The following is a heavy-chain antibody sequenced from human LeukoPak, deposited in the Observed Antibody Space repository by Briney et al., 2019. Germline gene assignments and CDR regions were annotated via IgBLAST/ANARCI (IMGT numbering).Heavy chain of an antibody. J-gene: IGHJ4*02. D-gene: IGHD3-9*01. CDR2: IYPGDSDT. Sequence: GESLKISCKGSGYSFTSYWIGWVHQMPGKGLEWMGIIYPGDSDTRYSPSFQGQVTISADKSISTAYLQWSSLKASDTAMYYCARANYDILTGYAPRAWGQGTLVTVSS. CDR3: ARANYDILTGYAPRA. V-gene: IGHV5-51*07. CDR1: GYSFTSYW.